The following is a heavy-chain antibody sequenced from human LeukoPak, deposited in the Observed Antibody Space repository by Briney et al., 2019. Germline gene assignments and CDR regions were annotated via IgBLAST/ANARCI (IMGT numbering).Heavy chain of an antibody. J-gene: IGHJ4*02. CDR3: AKRPSDYGDYVSYFDH. CDR1: GFSFISYG. D-gene: IGHD4-17*01. V-gene: IGHV3-30*18. Sequence: GGSLRLSCGASGFSFISYGMHWVRQAPGKGLEWVGVISDDGRSRDYADSVKGRFTISRDNSKDTLYLQMNSLRAEDTAVYYCAKRPSDYGDYVSYFDHWGQGTLVTVSS. CDR2: ISDDGRSR.